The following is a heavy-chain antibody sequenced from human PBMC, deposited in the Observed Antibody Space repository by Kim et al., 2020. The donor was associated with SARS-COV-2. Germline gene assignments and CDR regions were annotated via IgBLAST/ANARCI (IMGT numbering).Heavy chain of an antibody. D-gene: IGHD2-21*02. CDR1: GGSISSYY. CDR3: ARGDHAYYGLDV. V-gene: IGHV4-59*13. CDR2: IYYSGST. Sequence: SETLSLTCTVSGGSISSYYWIWIRQPPGKGLEWIGYIYYSGSTNYNPSLKSRVTVSVDMSKNQFFLNLSSVTGADTAVYYCARGDHAYYGLDVWGQGTP. J-gene: IGHJ6*02.